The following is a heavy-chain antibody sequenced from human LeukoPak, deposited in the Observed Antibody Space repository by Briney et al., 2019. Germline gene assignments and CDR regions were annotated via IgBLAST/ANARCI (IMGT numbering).Heavy chain of an antibody. V-gene: IGHV3-23*01. CDR2: ISGSGGST. CDR1: GFTFSSYA. Sequence: GGSLRLSCAASGFTFSSYAMSWVRQAPGKGLEWVSAISGSGGSTYYADSVKGRFTISRDNSKNTLYLQMNSLRAEDTAVYYXXXXXXXYXRIRXRGQGTLVTXXS. CDR3: XXXXXXYXRIRX. D-gene: IGHD2/OR15-2a*01. J-gene: IGHJ4*02.